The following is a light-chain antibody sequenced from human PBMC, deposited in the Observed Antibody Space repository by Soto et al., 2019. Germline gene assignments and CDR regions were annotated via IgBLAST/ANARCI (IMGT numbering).Light chain of an antibody. CDR1: QSISSY. Sequence: DIQMTQSPSSLSASVGDRVTITCRASQSISSYLNWYQQKPGKAPKLLIYAESSLQNGVPSRFRGSGSGTDFTLTISSLQPEDSATYYCQQSYSLPRTFGRGTKLEIK. CDR2: AES. J-gene: IGKJ2*01. V-gene: IGKV1-39*01. CDR3: QQSYSLPRT.